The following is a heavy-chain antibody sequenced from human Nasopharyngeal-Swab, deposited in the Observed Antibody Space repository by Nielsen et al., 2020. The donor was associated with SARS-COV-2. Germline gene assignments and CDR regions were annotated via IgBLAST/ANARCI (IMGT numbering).Heavy chain of an antibody. J-gene: IGHJ4*02. D-gene: IGHD3-16*01. V-gene: IGHV3-23*01. CDR3: AKVGGGVGY. Sequence: GGSLRLSCAASGFTFRSHAMSWVRQAPGKGLEWVSGISFGGVSTYYADSVKGRFTISRDNSTNTLFLQMNSLRAEDTALYYCAKVGGGVGYWGQGTLVTVSS. CDR1: GFTFRSHA. CDR2: ISFGGVST.